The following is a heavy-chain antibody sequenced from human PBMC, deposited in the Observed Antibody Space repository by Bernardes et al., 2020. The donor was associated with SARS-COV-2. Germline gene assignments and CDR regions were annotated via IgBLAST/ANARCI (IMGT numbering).Heavy chain of an antibody. CDR1: GFNFSSLW. J-gene: IGHJ4*02. CDR3: VRGPSGGYGRFDY. CDR2: INPDGSTT. V-gene: IGHV3-74*01. D-gene: IGHD5-12*01. Sequence: GGSLRLFCATSGFNFSSLWMPWVRQAPGKGLVWVSRINPDGSTTTYPDSVKGRFTISRDNAKNTRYLQRNSLEAEDTAVYYCVRGPSGGYGRFDYGGQGALVTVSS.